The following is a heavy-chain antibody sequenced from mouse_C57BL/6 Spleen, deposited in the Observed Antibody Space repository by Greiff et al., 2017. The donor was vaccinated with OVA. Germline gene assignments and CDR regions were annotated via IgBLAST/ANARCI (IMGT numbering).Heavy chain of an antibody. D-gene: IGHD1-1*01. Sequence: QVQLQQPGAELVRPGTSVKLSCKASGYTFTSYWMHWVKQRPGQGLEWIGVIDPSDSYTNYNQKFKGKATLTVDTSSSTAYMQLSSLTSEDSAVYYCARGAITTVVEYYYAMDYWGQGTSVTVAS. V-gene: IGHV1-59*01. CDR2: IDPSDSYT. CDR1: GYTFTSYW. J-gene: IGHJ4*01. CDR3: ARGAITTVVEYYYAMDY.